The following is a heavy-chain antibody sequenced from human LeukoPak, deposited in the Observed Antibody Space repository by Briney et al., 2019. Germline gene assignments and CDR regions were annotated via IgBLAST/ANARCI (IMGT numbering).Heavy chain of an antibody. J-gene: IGHJ4*02. V-gene: IGHV3-23*01. CDR2: ISGSGGST. Sequence: GGSLRLSCAASGFTFSSYAMSWVRQAPGKGLEWVSAISGSGGSTYYADSVKGRFTISRDNSKNTLYLQMNSLRAEDTAVYYCAKVGTRSSGSTNRPFDYWGQGTLVTVSS. D-gene: IGHD3-10*01. CDR3: AKVGTRSSGSTNRPFDY. CDR1: GFTFSSYA.